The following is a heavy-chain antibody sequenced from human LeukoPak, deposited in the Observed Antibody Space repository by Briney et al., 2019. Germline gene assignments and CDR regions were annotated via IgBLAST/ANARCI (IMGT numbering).Heavy chain of an antibody. J-gene: IGHJ4*02. V-gene: IGHV3-23*01. Sequence: GGSLRLSCAASGFTFSSYAMSWVRQAPGKGLEWVSAISGSGGSTYYADSVKGRFTISRDNSKNTLYLQMNSLRAEDTAVYYCAKGRESYDFWSGPNDFDYWGQGILVTVSS. CDR2: ISGSGGST. CDR1: GFTFSSYA. CDR3: AKGRESYDFWSGPNDFDY. D-gene: IGHD3-3*01.